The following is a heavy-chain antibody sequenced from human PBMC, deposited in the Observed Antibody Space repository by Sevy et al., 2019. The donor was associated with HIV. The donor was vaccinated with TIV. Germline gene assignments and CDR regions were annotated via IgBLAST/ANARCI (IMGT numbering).Heavy chain of an antibody. J-gene: IGHJ4*02. V-gene: IGHV3-7*01. CDR1: GFSLNNYW. CDR2: VNQDGSVK. D-gene: IGHD6-25*01. Sequence: GGSLRLSCAASGFSLNNYWMSWVRQAPGKGLEWVANVNQDGSVKYYVDSVKGRFTISKDNARNLVYLQMNTLRAEDTALYYCVRATAADASFWGRGTLVTVSS. CDR3: VRATAADASF.